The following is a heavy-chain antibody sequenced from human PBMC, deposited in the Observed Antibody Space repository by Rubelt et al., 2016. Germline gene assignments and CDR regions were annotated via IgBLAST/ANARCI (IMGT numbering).Heavy chain of an antibody. CDR3: ARPWGY. CDR1: GFTFRSYG. CDR2: ISYDGSHK. J-gene: IGHJ4*02. D-gene: IGHD7-27*01. Sequence: QVQLVESGGGVVQPGTSLRLSCAASGFTFRSYGMQWVRQAPGKGLEWVAVISYDGSHKYYADSVKGRFTLSSYNSSNTLILEINSLGTEDTAVYYCARPWGYWGQGTLVTVSS. V-gene: IGHV3-30*19.